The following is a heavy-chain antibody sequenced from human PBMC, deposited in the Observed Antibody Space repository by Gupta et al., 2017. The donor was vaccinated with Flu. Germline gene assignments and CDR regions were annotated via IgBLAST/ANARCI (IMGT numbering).Heavy chain of an antibody. V-gene: IGHV3-23*01. Sequence: VQLLESGGGLVQTGGSLRLSCVGSGFTFSNYAMSWVRQAPGKGLEWVAAISGSGRSTFYAESVKGRFSISRDNPKNTLYVQMNSLRVDDSAVYYCAKDRTPRDHIAVADAMDDWGQGTLVTVSS. J-gene: IGHJ4*02. CDR2: ISGSGRST. D-gene: IGHD6-19*01. CDR1: GFTFSNYA. CDR3: AKDRTPRDHIAVADAMDD.